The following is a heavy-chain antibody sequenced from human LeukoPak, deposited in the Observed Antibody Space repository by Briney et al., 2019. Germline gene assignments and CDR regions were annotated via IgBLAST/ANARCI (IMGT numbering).Heavy chain of an antibody. CDR3: ARDRQWLFTDY. V-gene: IGHV3-30-3*01. J-gene: IGHJ4*02. Sequence: GGSLRLSCAASGFTFSSYAMHWVRQAPGKGLEWVAVISYGGSNKYYADSVKGRFTISRDNSKNTLYLQMNSLRAEDTAVYYCARDRQWLFTDYWGQGTLVTVSS. D-gene: IGHD6-19*01. CDR2: ISYGGSNK. CDR1: GFTFSSYA.